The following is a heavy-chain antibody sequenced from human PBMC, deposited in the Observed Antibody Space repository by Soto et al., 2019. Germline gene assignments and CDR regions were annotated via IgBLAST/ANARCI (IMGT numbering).Heavy chain of an antibody. V-gene: IGHV4-39*01. D-gene: IGHD6-13*01. CDR3: ARIGYSSTLFDP. CDR2: IYYSGST. CDR1: GGSISSSSYY. Sequence: SETLSLTCTVSGGSISSSSYYWGWIRQPPGKGLEWIGSIYYSGSTYYNPSLKSRVTISVDTSKDQFSLKLSSVTAADTAVYYCARIGYSSTLFDPWGKGTLVTVSS. J-gene: IGHJ5*02.